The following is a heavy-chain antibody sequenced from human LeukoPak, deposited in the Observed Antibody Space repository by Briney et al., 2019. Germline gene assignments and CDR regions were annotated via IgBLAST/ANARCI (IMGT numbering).Heavy chain of an antibody. J-gene: IGHJ4*02. CDR3: AREAHTQYGSGGSCYGGVY. Sequence: SVKVSCKASGGTFSSYAISWVRQAPGQGLEWMGGIIPIFGTANYAQKFQGRVTITADESTSTAYMELSSLRSEDTAVYYCAREAHTQYGSGGSCYGGVYWGQGTLVTVSS. V-gene: IGHV1-69*13. D-gene: IGHD2-15*01. CDR1: GGTFSSYA. CDR2: IIPIFGTA.